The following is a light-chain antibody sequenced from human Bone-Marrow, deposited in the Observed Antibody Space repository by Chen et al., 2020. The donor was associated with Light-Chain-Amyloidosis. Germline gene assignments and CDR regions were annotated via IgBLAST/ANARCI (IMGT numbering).Light chain of an antibody. J-gene: IGLJ3*02. CDR2: DVS. CDR1: SSDVGGYNY. Sequence: QSALPMPDSVSVSPGQSSTLSCTGTSSDVGGYNYVSWYQQHPGKAPKLMIYDVSNRPSGVSNRFSGSKSGNTASLTISGLQAEDEADYYCSSYTSSSTPNWVFGGGTKLTVL. CDR3: SSYTSSSTPNWV. V-gene: IGLV2-14*01.